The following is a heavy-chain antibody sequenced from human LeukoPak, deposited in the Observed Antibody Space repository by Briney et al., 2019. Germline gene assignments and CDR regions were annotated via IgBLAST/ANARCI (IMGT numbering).Heavy chain of an antibody. CDR1: GFTFSSYA. CDR3: AKDGGEAYYYDSSGYYDAFDI. D-gene: IGHD3-22*01. CDR2: IIGSGGST. Sequence: GASLRLSCAASGFTFSSYAMSWVRQAPGKGLEWVSAIIGSGGSTYYADSVKGRFTISRDNSKNTLYLQMNSLRAEDTAVYYCAKDGGEAYYYDSSGYYDAFDIWGQGTMVTVSS. V-gene: IGHV3-23*01. J-gene: IGHJ3*02.